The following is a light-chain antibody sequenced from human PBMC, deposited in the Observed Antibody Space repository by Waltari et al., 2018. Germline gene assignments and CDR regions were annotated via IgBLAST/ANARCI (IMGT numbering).Light chain of an antibody. J-gene: IGLJ3*02. CDR3: QVWDTDGDHPV. CDR2: YDS. CDR1: SVGTRT. V-gene: IGLV3-21*01. Sequence: SFVLTQPPSVSVAPGQTATITCGGNSVGTRTVHWYQQKPGQAPVLVIYYDSERPPGIPERISGSTFGNTPTLTIDGVEAGDEADYYCQVWDTDGDHPVFGGGTKLTVL.